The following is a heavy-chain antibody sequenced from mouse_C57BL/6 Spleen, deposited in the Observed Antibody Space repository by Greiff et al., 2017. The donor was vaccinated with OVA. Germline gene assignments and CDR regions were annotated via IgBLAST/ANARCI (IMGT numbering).Heavy chain of an antibody. D-gene: IGHD2-4*01. J-gene: IGHJ2*01. CDR1: GFTFSSYG. Sequence: EVHLVGSGGDLVKPGGSLKLSCAASGFTFSSYGMSWVRQTPDKRLEWVATISSGGSYTYYPDSVKGRFTISRDNAKNTLYLQMSSLKSEDTAMYYCARLDDYGDYWGQGTTLTVSS. V-gene: IGHV5-6*01. CDR2: ISSGGSYT. CDR3: ARLDDYGDY.